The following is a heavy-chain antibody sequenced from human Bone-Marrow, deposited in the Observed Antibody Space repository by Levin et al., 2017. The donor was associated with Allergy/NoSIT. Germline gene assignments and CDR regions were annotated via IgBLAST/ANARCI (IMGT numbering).Heavy chain of an antibody. V-gene: IGHV3-30*14. Sequence: HPGGSLRLSCVASGFTFSSEAMHWVRQAPGKGLEWLALISYDGRNTVYADSVKGRLTISRDNSMNTLYLQMNSLRAEDTAVFYCASTSRGDAFDIWGQGTMVTISS. CDR3: ASTSRGDAFDI. J-gene: IGHJ3*02. D-gene: IGHD2/OR15-2a*01. CDR2: ISYDGRNT. CDR1: GFTFSSEA.